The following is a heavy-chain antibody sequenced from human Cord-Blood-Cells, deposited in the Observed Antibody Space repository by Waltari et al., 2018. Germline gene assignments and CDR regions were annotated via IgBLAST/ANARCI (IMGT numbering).Heavy chain of an antibody. CDR3: ARRGYYDSSGYYYWYFDL. J-gene: IGHJ2*01. D-gene: IGHD3-22*01. Sequence: QVQLQESGPGLVKPSETLSLTCTVSGGSISSYYWSWIRQPPGKGLEWIGYIYYSGRTNSNPSLKSRVPISVDTSKNQFSLKLSSVTAADTSVCYCARRGYYDSSGYYYWYFDLWGRGTLVTVSS. CDR2: IYYSGRT. CDR1: GGSISSYY. V-gene: IGHV4-59*08.